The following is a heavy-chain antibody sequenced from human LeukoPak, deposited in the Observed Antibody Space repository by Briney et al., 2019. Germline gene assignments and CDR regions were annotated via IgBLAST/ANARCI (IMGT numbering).Heavy chain of an antibody. CDR1: GFTFSSYS. CDR3: ARGPMITFGGVIVSFDY. J-gene: IGHJ4*02. CDR2: ISSSSSYI. Sequence: PGGSLRLSCAASGFTFSSYSMNWVRQAPGKGLEWVSSISSSSSYIYYADSVKGRFTISRDNAKNSPYLQMNSLRAEDTAVYYCARGPMITFGGVIVSFDYWGQGTLVTVSS. D-gene: IGHD3-16*02. V-gene: IGHV3-21*01.